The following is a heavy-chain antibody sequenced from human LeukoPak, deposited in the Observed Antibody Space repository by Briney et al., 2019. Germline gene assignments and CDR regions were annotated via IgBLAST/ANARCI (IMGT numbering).Heavy chain of an antibody. J-gene: IGHJ4*02. D-gene: IGHD3-22*01. V-gene: IGHV4-59*08. CDR2: IYYNGDT. Sequence: PSETLSPTCTVSGGSISSYYWSWIRQPPGKGLEWIGYIYYNGDTNYNPPLKSRVTISVDTSKNQFSLKLFSVTAADTAVYYCARRGYYDNSGYNFFDHWGQGILVTVSS. CDR1: GGSISSYY. CDR3: ARRGYYDNSGYNFFDH.